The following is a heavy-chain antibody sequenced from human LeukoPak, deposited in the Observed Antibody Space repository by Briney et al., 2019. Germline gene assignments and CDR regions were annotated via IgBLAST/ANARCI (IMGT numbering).Heavy chain of an antibody. D-gene: IGHD4-23*01. CDR2: IYYSGST. CDR1: GGSISSYY. Sequence: PSETLSLTCTVSGGSISSYYWSWIRQPPGKGLEWIGHIYYSGSTNYNPSLKSRVTISVDTSKNQFSLKLSSVTAADTAVYYCARDRPLDYGGTYYFDYWGQGTLVTVSS. J-gene: IGHJ4*02. V-gene: IGHV4-59*01. CDR3: ARDRPLDYGGTYYFDY.